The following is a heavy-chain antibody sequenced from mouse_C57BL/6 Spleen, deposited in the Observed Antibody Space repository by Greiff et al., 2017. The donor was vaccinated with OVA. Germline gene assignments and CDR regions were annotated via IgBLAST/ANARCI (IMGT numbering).Heavy chain of an antibody. CDR3: TVVPFDY. J-gene: IGHJ2*01. D-gene: IGHD1-1*01. V-gene: IGHV1-76*01. CDR2: IYPGSGNT. Sequence: VKLMESGAELVRPGASVKLSCKASGYTFTDYYINWVKQRPGQGLEWIARIYPGSGNTYYNEKFKGKATLTAEKSSSTAYMQLSSLTSEDSAVYFCTVVPFDYWGQGTTLTVSS. CDR1: GYTFTDYY.